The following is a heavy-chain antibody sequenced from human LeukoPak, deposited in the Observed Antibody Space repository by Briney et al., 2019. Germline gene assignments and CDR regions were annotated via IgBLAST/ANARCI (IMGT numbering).Heavy chain of an antibody. J-gene: IGHJ4*02. Sequence: SETLSLTCTVSGGSINSGSYYWSWLRQPAGTGPEWIGRIYTSGSTNYNPSLKSRLTISLDTSKNQFSLKLSSVTAADTAVYYCARQIATAGLFDYWGQGTLVTVSS. CDR3: ARQIATAGLFDY. V-gene: IGHV4-61*02. CDR1: GGSINSGSYY. D-gene: IGHD6-13*01. CDR2: IYTSGST.